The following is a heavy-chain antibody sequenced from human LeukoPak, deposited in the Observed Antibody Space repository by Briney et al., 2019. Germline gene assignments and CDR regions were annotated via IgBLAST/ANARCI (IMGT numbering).Heavy chain of an antibody. D-gene: IGHD3-22*01. J-gene: IGHJ5*02. CDR1: VGTLSSYA. CDR3: ARDLFGGDTYYYDSSGYGPYNWFDP. V-gene: IGHV1-69*04. CDR2: IFPILGLA. Sequence: SSVHVSCKASVGTLSSYAISWLRQAPGQGREGLGRIFPILGLANYAQKFQGRVAITADESTSTAYMELSSLRSEDTAVYYCARDLFGGDTYYYDSSGYGPYNWFDPWGQGTLVTVSS.